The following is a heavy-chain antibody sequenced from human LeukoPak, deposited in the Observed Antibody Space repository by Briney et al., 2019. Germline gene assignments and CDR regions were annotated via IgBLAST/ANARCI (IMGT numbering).Heavy chain of an antibody. CDR2: ISSSSNHI. Sequence: GGSLRLSCAGSGFTFRSYAMNWVRQAPGKGLEWVSSISSSSNHIYYADSVKGRFTISRDNAKNSLYLQINSLGAEDTAVYYCTRDLSSRVVVPAAIGYWGQGTLVTVSS. J-gene: IGHJ4*02. CDR1: GFTFRSYA. V-gene: IGHV3-21*01. D-gene: IGHD2-2*01. CDR3: TRDLSSRVVVPAAIGY.